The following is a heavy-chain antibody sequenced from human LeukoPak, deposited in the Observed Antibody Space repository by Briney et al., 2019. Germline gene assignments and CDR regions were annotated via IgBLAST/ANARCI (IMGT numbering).Heavy chain of an antibody. CDR1: GASISGYH. J-gene: IGHJ5*02. CDR3: ARDGGIPAAYSWFDP. Sequence: PSETLSLTCTVSGASISGYHWSWIRQPPGKRLEWIGYIYGTGSTNYNPSLKSRVTISADMSKNQFSLRLRSVTAADTAVYFCARDGGIPAAYSWFDPWGQGTLVTVSS. V-gene: IGHV4-59*01. CDR2: IYGTGST. D-gene: IGHD2-2*01.